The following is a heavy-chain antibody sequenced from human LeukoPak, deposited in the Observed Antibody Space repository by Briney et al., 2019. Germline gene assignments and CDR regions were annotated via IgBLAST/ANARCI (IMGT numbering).Heavy chain of an antibody. CDR2: IYYTGST. CDR3: ARPLYGDTSGYFDL. J-gene: IGHJ2*01. Sequence: SETLTLTCAVSGGSISSYYWSWIRQPPGKGLEWVGYIYYTGSTNYNPSLKSRVTISVDTSNNQFSLKLSSVTAADTAVYYCARPLYGDTSGYFDLWGRGTLVSVSS. CDR1: GGSISSYY. D-gene: IGHD4-17*01. V-gene: IGHV4-59*01.